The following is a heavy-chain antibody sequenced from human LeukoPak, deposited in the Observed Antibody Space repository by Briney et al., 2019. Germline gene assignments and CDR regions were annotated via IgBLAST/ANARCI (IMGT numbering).Heavy chain of an antibody. D-gene: IGHD4-23*01. CDR2: MNPNSGNT. CDR3: ARTYGSNSRWFDP. Sequence: ASVKVSCKASGYTFTSYDINWVRQATGQGLGWMGWMNPNSGNTGYAQKFQGRVTMTRNTSISTAYTELISLRSDDTAVYYCARTYGSNSRWFDPWGQGTLVTVSS. J-gene: IGHJ5*02. CDR1: GYTFTSYD. V-gene: IGHV1-8*01.